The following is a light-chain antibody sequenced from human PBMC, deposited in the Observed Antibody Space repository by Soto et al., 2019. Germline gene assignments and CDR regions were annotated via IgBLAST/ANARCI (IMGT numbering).Light chain of an antibody. J-gene: IGKJ3*01. V-gene: IGKV3-20*01. CDR1: QSVSSSY. Sequence: EIVLTQSPGTLSFSPGERATLTRRASQSVSSSYLAWFQQKPGQAPRLLICGASSRATGIPDRFSGSGSGTDFTLTISRLEPEDFAVYYCQQYGNAPFTFGPGTKVDIK. CDR2: GAS. CDR3: QQYGNAPFT.